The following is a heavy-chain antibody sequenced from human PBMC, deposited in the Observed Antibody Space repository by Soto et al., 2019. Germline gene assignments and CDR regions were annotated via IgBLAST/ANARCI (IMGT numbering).Heavy chain of an antibody. J-gene: IGHJ4*02. CDR2: IYSGGST. CDR1: EFTVSTLY. V-gene: IGHV3-66*01. D-gene: IGHD3-16*01. Sequence: GGLLRLPYAASEFTVSTLYVSCVLKEPGKGLEWVSCIYSGGSTFYADSVRGRFTISRDNSKNTVNLQMNSLRAEDTAVYYCAGEPWAADYWGQGTLVTVSS. CDR3: AGEPWAADY.